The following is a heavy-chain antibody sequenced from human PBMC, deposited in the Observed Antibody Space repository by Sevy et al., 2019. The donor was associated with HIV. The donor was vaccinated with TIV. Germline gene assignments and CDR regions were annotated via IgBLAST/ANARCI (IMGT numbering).Heavy chain of an antibody. CDR3: AKGPGMAAAGTLDY. CDR2: ISYDGSNK. Sequence: GGSLRLSCAASGFTFSSSGMHWVRQAPGKGLEWVAVISYDGSNKYYADSVKGRFTISRDNSKNTLYLQMNSLRAEDTAVYYCAKGPGMAAAGTLDYWGQGTLVTVSS. CDR1: GFTFSSSG. D-gene: IGHD6-13*01. J-gene: IGHJ4*02. V-gene: IGHV3-30*18.